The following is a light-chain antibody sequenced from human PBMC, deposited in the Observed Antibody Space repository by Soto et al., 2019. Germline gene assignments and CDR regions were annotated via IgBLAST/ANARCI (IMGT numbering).Light chain of an antibody. V-gene: IGLV2-14*01. Sequence: QSALTQPASVSGSPGHSITISCTGTSSDGGGYNYVSWYQQHPGKAPKLMIYDVSNRPSGVSNRFSGSKSGNTASLTISGLQAEDEADYYCSSYTSSSTSWVFGGGTKLTVL. CDR3: SSYTSSSTSWV. CDR1: SSDGGGYNY. J-gene: IGLJ3*02. CDR2: DVS.